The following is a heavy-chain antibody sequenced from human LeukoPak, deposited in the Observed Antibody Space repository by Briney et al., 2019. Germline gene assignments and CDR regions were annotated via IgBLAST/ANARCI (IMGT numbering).Heavy chain of an antibody. CDR1: GGSISSYY. D-gene: IGHD2-15*01. CDR2: IYYSGST. J-gene: IGHJ5*02. Sequence: PSGTLSLTCTVSGGSISSYYWSWIRQPPGKGLEWIGYIYYSGSTNYNPSLKSRVTISVDTSKNQFSLKLSSVTAADTAVYYCARRVPVVAAPIKSPYWFDPWGQGTLVTVSS. V-gene: IGHV4-59*08. CDR3: ARRVPVVAAPIKSPYWFDP.